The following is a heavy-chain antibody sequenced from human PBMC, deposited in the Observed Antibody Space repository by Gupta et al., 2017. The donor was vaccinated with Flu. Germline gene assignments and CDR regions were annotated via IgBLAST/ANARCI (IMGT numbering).Heavy chain of an antibody. Sequence: QVQLVQSGAEVKKPGASVKVSCKASGYTFTGYYMHWVRQAPGQGLEWMGWINPNSCGTNYAQKFQGRVTMTRDTSISTAYMELSRLRSDDTAVYYCARDNSSLRLVSYWGQGTLVTVSS. V-gene: IGHV1-2*02. CDR1: GYTFTGYY. CDR2: INPNSCGT. CDR3: ARDNSSLRLVSY. D-gene: IGHD6-25*01. J-gene: IGHJ4*02.